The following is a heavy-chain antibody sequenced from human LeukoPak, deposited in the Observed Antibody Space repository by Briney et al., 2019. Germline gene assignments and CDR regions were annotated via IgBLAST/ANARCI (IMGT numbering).Heavy chain of an antibody. Sequence: GGSLRLSCAASGFTLRSYTMNWVRQAPGKGLEWVSSIGISSSKIYYADSVKGRFIISRDNAKNSVYLQMNSLRAEDTAVYYCARGNYDLGSYSRYYFDYWGQGTLVTVSS. V-gene: IGHV3-21*01. CDR2: IGISSSKI. CDR3: ARGNYDLGSYSRYYFDY. CDR1: GFTLRSYT. D-gene: IGHD3-10*01. J-gene: IGHJ4*02.